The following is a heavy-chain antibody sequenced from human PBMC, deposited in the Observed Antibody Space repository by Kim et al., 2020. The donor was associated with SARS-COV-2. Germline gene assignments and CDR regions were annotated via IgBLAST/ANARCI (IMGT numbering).Heavy chain of an antibody. CDR2: ISYDGSNK. CDR3: ARSLTRGDDSSGYYYYYCGMDV. Sequence: GGSLRLSCAASGFTFSSYGMHWVRQAPGKGLEWVAVISYDGSNKYYADSVKGRFTISRDNSKNTLYLQMNSLRAEDTAVYYCARSLTRGDDSSGYYYYYCGMDVWGQGTTVTVSS. J-gene: IGHJ6*02. CDR1: GFTFSSYG. D-gene: IGHD3-22*01. V-gene: IGHV3-33*05.